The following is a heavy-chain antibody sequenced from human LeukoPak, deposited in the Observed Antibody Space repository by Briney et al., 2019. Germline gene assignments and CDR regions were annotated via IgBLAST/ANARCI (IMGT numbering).Heavy chain of an antibody. Sequence: PGGSLRLSCAASGFTFDDYAMHWVRQAPGKGLEWVSGISWNSGSIGYADSVKGRFTISRDNAKNSLYLQMNSLRAEDTALYYCAKGRPGYRSSYYFDYWGQGTLVTVSS. V-gene: IGHV3-9*01. CDR2: ISWNSGSI. CDR3: AKGRPGYRSSYYFDY. CDR1: GFTFDDYA. D-gene: IGHD6-13*01. J-gene: IGHJ4*02.